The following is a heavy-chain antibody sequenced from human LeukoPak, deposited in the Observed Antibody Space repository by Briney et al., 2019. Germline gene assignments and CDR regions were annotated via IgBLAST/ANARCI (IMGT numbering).Heavy chain of an antibody. CDR2: IIPIFGTA. CDR1: GGTFSIYA. D-gene: IGHD2-21*01. V-gene: IGHV1-69*05. CDR3: ARSLGRARIRAFDI. J-gene: IGHJ3*02. Sequence: ASVKVSCKASGGTFSIYAISWVRQAPGQGLEWMGGIIPIFGTANYAQKFQGRVTITTDESTSTAYMELSSLRSEDTAVYYCARSLGRARIRAFDIWGQGTMVTVSS.